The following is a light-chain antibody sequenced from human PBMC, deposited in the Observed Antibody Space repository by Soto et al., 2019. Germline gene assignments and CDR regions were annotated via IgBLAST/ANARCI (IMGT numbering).Light chain of an antibody. CDR3: AGWDDTLDAQV. Sequence: QAVVTQSPSASGTPGQRVTISCSGSRSNIGRNLVYWYQHVPGTAPRLLIQRNNERPSGVPDRFSGSKSGTSVSLAISGLLSDDEATYYCAGWDDTLDAQVFGGGTQLTVL. J-gene: IGLJ3*02. CDR2: RNN. CDR1: RSNIGRNL. V-gene: IGLV1-47*01.